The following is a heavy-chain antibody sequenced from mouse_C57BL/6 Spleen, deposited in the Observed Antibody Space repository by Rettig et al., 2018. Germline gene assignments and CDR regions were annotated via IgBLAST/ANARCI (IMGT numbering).Heavy chain of an antibody. D-gene: IGHD1-1*01. Sequence: GKATLTVDKSSSTAYMELRSLTSEDSAVYYCARTDYGRPGFAYWGQGTLVTVSA. CDR3: ARTDYGRPGFAY. V-gene: IGHV1-26*01. J-gene: IGHJ3*01.